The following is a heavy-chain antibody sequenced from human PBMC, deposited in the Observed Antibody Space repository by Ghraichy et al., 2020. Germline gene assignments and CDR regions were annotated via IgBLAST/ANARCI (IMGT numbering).Heavy chain of an antibody. CDR2: ISGSGDST. D-gene: IGHD6-19*01. CDR1: GFTFTTYA. J-gene: IGHJ4*02. Sequence: GGSLRLSCAASGFTFTTYAMNWVRQAPGKGLEWVSTISGSGDSTYYADSVKGRFTISRDNSKNTLYLQMNSLRAEDTAVYYCAKGWQWLVYFDSWGQGTLVTVSS. CDR3: AKGWQWLVYFDS. V-gene: IGHV3-23*01.